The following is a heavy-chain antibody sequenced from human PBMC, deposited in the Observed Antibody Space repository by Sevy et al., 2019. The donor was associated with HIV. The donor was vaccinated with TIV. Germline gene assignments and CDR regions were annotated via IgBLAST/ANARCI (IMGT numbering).Heavy chain of an antibody. CDR3: ARHRFASSYSAFDY. Sequence: SETLSLTCTVSGGSISTSDFYWGWIHQSPGKGLEWIGSIFNSGITYYNPSLKSRVTISVVTSKNQFSLRLNCVTAADTAGYYCARHRFASSYSAFDYWGQGALVTVSS. CDR2: IFNSGIT. V-gene: IGHV4-39*01. J-gene: IGHJ4*02. CDR1: GGSISTSDFY. D-gene: IGHD2-15*01.